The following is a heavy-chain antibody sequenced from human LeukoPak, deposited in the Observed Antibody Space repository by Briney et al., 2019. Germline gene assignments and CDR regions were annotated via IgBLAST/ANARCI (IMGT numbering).Heavy chain of an antibody. CDR3: ARDVLGATCGFDY. CDR2: IGTDKDNT. J-gene: IGHJ4*02. V-gene: IGHV1-18*01. Sequence: ASVKVSCKASGYPFTSNGISWVRQAPGQGLEWMGWIGTDKDNTKYAQKFQGRVTMTADRSTTTVYMELRRLTSDDTAVYYCARDVLGATCGFDYWGQGTLVTVSS. CDR1: GYPFTSNG. D-gene: IGHD1-26*01.